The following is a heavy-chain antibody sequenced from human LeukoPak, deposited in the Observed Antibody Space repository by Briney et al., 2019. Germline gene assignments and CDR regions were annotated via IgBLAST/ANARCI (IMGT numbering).Heavy chain of an antibody. D-gene: IGHD2-21*01. V-gene: IGHV3-74*01. CDR2: INTDGSST. CDR3: ARDYLVALWY. CDR1: GFSINKYW. J-gene: IGHJ4*02. Sequence: GGSLRLSCAVAGFSINKYWMSWVRQAPGKGLVWVSRINTDGSSTSYADSVKGRFTISRDNAKNTLYLQMNSLRAEDTAVYYCARDYLVALWYWGQGTLVTVSS.